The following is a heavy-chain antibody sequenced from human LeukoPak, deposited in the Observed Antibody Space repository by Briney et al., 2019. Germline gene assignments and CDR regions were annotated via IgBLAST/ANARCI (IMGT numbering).Heavy chain of an antibody. CDR1: GFTFNNYW. CDR3: AKGGTWSYYYYYMDV. V-gene: IGHV3-7*01. J-gene: IGHJ6*03. Sequence: GGSLRLSCAGSGFTFNNYWMSWVRQAPGKGLEWVANIKQDGTEKYYVDSVKGRFTISRDNAKNSLFLRMNSLRAEDTAVYYCAKGGTWSYYYYYMDVWGKGTTVTVSS. CDR2: IKQDGTEK. D-gene: IGHD3-10*01.